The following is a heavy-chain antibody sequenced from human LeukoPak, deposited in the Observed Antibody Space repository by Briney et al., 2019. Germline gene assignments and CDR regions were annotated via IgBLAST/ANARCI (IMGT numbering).Heavy chain of an antibody. CDR1: GGSISDYY. CDR2: IYYSGST. CDR3: ARAAYDSGGIFDY. J-gene: IGHJ4*02. Sequence: SETLSLTCTVSGGSISDYYWSWIRQPPGKGLEWIGYIYYSGSTSYNPSLKSRVTISVDTSKNQFSLSLRSVTAADTAVYFCARAAYDSGGIFDYWGQGGLVTVSS. V-gene: IGHV4-59*01. D-gene: IGHD3-10*01.